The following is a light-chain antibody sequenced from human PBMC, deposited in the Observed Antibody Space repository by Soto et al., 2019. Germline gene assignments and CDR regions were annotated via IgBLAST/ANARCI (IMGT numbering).Light chain of an antibody. CDR2: SNN. Sequence: QSVLTQPPSASGSPGQRVTISCSGSSSNIGSHAVNWYQQLPGTAPTLLIYSNNERPSGVPDRFSGSKSGTSASLAISGLQYEDEADYYCAAWDDSLNGYVFGTGTKLTVL. V-gene: IGLV1-44*01. CDR3: AAWDDSLNGYV. CDR1: SSNIGSHA. J-gene: IGLJ1*01.